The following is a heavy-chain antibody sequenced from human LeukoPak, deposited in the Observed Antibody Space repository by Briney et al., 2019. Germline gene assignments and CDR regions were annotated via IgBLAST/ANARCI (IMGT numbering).Heavy chain of an antibody. CDR3: ALRSRLRGWFDP. CDR2: INHSGST. Sequence: SETLSLTCAVYGGSFSGYYWSWIRQPPEKGLEWIGEINHSGSTNYNPSLKSRVTIPVDTSKNQFSLKLSSVTAADTAVYYCALRSRLRGWFDPWGQGTLVTVSS. V-gene: IGHV4-34*01. CDR1: GGSFSGYY. D-gene: IGHD2-15*01. J-gene: IGHJ5*02.